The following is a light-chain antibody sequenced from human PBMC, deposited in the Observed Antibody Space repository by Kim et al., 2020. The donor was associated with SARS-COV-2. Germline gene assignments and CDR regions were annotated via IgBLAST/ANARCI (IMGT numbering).Light chain of an antibody. CDR3: AAWDDSLNGVV. CDR1: SSNIGSNT. Sequence: GQRVTVSCSGSSSNIGSNTVNWYQQLPGTAPKLLIYSNDQGPSGVPDRFSGSKSGTSASLAISGLQSEDEADYYWAAWDDSLNGVVFGGGTQLTVL. J-gene: IGLJ2*01. CDR2: SND. V-gene: IGLV1-44*01.